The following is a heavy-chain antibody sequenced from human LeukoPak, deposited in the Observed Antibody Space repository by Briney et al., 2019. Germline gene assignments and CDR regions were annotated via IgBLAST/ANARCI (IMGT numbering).Heavy chain of an antibody. J-gene: IGHJ4*02. CDR2: IYYSGST. CDR1: GGSISSYY. V-gene: IGHV4-59*12. CDR3: ARGWGPYGGLFDY. Sequence: SETLSLTCTVSGGSISSYYWSWIRQPPGKGLEWIGYIYYSGSTNYNPSLKSRVTISVDTSKNQFSLKLSSVTAADTAVYYCARGWGPYGGLFDYWGQGTLVTVSS. D-gene: IGHD3-16*01.